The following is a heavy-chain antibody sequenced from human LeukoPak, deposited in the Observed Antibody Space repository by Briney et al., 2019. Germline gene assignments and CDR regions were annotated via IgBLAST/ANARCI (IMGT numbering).Heavy chain of an antibody. Sequence: PGGSLRLSCAASGFTFSNAWMSWVRQAPGKRLEWVGRIKSKTDGGTTDYVAPVKGRFTISRDDSKNTLYLQMNSLKTEDTAVYYCTTGFPIFYYDSSGYRRTVDYWGQGTLVTVSS. V-gene: IGHV3-15*01. CDR2: IKSKTDGGTT. CDR3: TTGFPIFYYDSSGYRRTVDY. D-gene: IGHD3-22*01. CDR1: GFTFSNAW. J-gene: IGHJ4*02.